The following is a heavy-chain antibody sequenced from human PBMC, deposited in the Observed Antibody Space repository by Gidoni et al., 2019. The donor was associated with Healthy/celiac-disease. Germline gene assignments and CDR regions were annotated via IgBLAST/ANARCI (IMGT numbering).Heavy chain of an antibody. CDR3: AKACNPDRLWGDISSTTFPYYYYYGMDV. CDR2: ISGSGGST. V-gene: IGHV3-23*01. J-gene: IGHJ6*02. D-gene: IGHD2-21*02. Sequence: EVQLLESGGGLVQPGGSLRLSGAASGFTFSSYAMSWVRQAPGRGLEWVSAISGSGGSTYYADSVKGRFTISRDNSKNTLYLQMNSLRAEDTAVYYCAKACNPDRLWGDISSTTFPYYYYYGMDVWGQGTTVTVSS. CDR1: GFTFSSYA.